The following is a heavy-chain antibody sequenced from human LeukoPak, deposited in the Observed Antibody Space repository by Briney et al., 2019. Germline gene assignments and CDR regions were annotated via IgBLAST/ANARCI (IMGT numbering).Heavy chain of an antibody. CDR3: ARTMGSWYTDAFDI. V-gene: IGHV5-51*01. J-gene: IGHJ3*02. CDR2: IYPGDSDT. Sequence: GESLQISCKGSGYSFSTYWIGWVRQMPGKGLEWMGIIYPGDSDTRYSPSFQGQVTISADKSISTAHLQWSSLKASDTAMYYCARTMGSWYTDAFDIWGQGTMVTVTS. CDR1: GYSFSTYW. D-gene: IGHD6-13*01.